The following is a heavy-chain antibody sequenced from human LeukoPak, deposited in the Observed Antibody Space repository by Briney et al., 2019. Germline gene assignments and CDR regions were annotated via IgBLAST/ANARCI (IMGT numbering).Heavy chain of an antibody. Sequence: PETLSLTCTVSGGSISTYYWNWIRRPPGKGLEWIGCMYYSGSTNYNPSLKSRVTISVDTSKNQFSLKLSSVTAADTAVYYCASGNWRYYFDYWGQGTLVTVSS. CDR3: ASGNWRYYFDY. CDR2: MYYSGST. V-gene: IGHV4-59*01. D-gene: IGHD1-1*01. J-gene: IGHJ4*02. CDR1: GGSISTYY.